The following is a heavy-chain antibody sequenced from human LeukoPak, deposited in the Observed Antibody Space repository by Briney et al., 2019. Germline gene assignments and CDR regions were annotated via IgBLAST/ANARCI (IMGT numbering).Heavy chain of an antibody. CDR3: TRANYYDSTGYLPVVYPSDY. D-gene: IGHD3-22*01. J-gene: IGHJ4*02. Sequence: SETLSLTCTVSGGSLRSTNYYWSWIRQDPAKGLEWIGYIYHSGSTYYNPALKSRITISLDTSKNQFSLKLRSVTAADTAVYYCTRANYYDSTGYLPVVYPSDYWGQGTLVTVSS. CDR2: IYHSGST. V-gene: IGHV4-31*03. CDR1: GGSLRSTNYY.